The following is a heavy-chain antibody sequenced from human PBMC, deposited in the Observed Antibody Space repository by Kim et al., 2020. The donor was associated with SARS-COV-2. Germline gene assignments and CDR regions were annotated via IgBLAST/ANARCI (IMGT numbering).Heavy chain of an antibody. J-gene: IGHJ4*02. D-gene: IGHD4-4*01. CDR2: IKNKANSYAT. CDR1: GFTFSGSS. CDR3: TRHFGDYMFNY. Sequence: GGSLRLSCAASGFTFSGSSMHWVRQAPGKGLEWVGRIKNKANSYATAYAASVKGRFTISRDDSENMAYLQMNSLKTEDTAVYYCTRHFGDYMFNYWGQGTLVTVSS. V-gene: IGHV3-73*01.